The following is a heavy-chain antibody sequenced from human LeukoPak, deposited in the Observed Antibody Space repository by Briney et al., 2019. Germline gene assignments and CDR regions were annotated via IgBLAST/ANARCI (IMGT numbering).Heavy chain of an antibody. CDR2: ISGSGGST. CDR1: GFTFSSYA. J-gene: IGHJ4*02. D-gene: IGHD3-22*01. Sequence: GGSLRLSCAASGFTFSSYAMSWVRQAPGKGLEWVSAISGSGGSTYYADSVKGRFTISRDNSKNTLHLQMNSLRAEDTAVYYCAKFSHLLVVVITNFDYWGQGTLVTVSS. CDR3: AKFSHLLVVVITNFDY. V-gene: IGHV3-23*01.